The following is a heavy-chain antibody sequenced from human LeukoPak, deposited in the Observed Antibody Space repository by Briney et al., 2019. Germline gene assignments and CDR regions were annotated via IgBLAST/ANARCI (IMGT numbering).Heavy chain of an antibody. Sequence: PGGSLRLSCAASGFTFSSYGMSWVRQAPGKGLEWVSAISGSGGSTYYADSVKGRFTISRDNSKNTLYLQMNSLRAEDTAVYYCAKPFCDILTGCTIWGQGTLVTVSS. J-gene: IGHJ4*02. CDR1: GFTFSSYG. V-gene: IGHV3-23*01. CDR2: ISGSGGST. D-gene: IGHD3-9*01. CDR3: AKPFCDILTGCTI.